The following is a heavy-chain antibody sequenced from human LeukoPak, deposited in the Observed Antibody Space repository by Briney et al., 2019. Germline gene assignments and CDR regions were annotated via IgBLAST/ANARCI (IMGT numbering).Heavy chain of an antibody. CDR1: GGSISSGGYY. Sequence: PSETLSLTRTVSGGSISSGGYYWRWIRQHPGKGLEWIGYIYYSGSTYYNPSLKRRVTISVDTSKNQFSLKLSSVTAADTAVYYCARDRVDDSSGYYTSMLDAFDIWGQGTMVTVSS. CDR2: IYYSGST. D-gene: IGHD3-22*01. CDR3: ARDRVDDSSGYYTSMLDAFDI. V-gene: IGHV4-31*03. J-gene: IGHJ3*02.